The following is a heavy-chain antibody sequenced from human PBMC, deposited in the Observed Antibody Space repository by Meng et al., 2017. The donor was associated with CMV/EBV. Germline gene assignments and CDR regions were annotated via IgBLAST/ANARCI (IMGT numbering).Heavy chain of an antibody. CDR1: GGSISSSSYY. Sequence: QLQLQEAGPGLVKPSETLSLAVTVSGGSISSSSYYWGWIRQPPGKGLEWIGSIYYSGSTYYNPSLKSRVTISVDTSKNQFSLKLSSVTAADTAVYYCAREGDNPFDYWGQGTLVTVSS. CDR2: IYYSGST. CDR3: AREGDNPFDY. J-gene: IGHJ4*02. V-gene: IGHV4-39*07. D-gene: IGHD2-21*02.